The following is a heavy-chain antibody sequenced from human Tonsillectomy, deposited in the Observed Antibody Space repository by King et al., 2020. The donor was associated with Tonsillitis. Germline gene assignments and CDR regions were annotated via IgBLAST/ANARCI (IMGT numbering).Heavy chain of an antibody. D-gene: IGHD3-10*01. Sequence: LQLQESGPGLVKPSETLSLTCTVSGGSISSSFYYWGWIRQPPGKGLEWIGSIYYSGSTYYNPSLKSPVTISLDTSKNQLSLKLTSVTAADTAVYYCARCGVLWFGERRDWGQGPLVSVS. CDR3: ARCGVLWFGERRD. CDR2: IYYSGST. J-gene: IGHJ4*02. CDR1: GGSISSSFYY. V-gene: IGHV4-39*07.